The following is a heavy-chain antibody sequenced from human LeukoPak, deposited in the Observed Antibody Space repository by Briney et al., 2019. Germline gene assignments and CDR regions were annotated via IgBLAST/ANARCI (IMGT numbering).Heavy chain of an antibody. Sequence: SVKVSCKASGGTFSSYAISWVRQAPGQGLEWMGGIIPIFGTANYAQKFQGRVTITSDKSTSTAYMELSSLRSEDTAVYYCARDKCGGDCYSFPYYYYMDVWGKGTTVTISS. CDR1: GGTFSSYA. D-gene: IGHD2-21*02. CDR2: IIPIFGTA. J-gene: IGHJ6*03. V-gene: IGHV1-69*06. CDR3: ARDKCGGDCYSFPYYYYMDV.